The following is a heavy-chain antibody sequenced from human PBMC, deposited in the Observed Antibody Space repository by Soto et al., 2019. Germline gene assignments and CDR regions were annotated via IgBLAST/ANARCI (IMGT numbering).Heavy chain of an antibody. CDR2: IYHSGST. CDR3: ARDWRTRFSHFNS. CDR1: GYSISTGFN. J-gene: IGHJ4*02. V-gene: IGHV4-38-2*02. D-gene: IGHD1-7*01. Sequence: PSETLSLTCAVSGYSISTGFNWGLIRQPPGKGLEWIGSIYHSGSTYYNLSLKSRVTISADTSKNQISLKLISVTAADTALYYCARDWRTRFSHFNSSGQGTLVNVSS.